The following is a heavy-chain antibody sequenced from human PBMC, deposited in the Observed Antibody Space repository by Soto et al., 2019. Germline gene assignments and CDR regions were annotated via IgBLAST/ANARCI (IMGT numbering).Heavy chain of an antibody. CDR2: IGGDAAST. Sequence: EVQLLESGGGLVQPGGSLRLSCAASGFAFSSYAMSWVRQSSGKGLEWVAAIGGDAASTYYADSVRGRFIISRDNSKNTLFLHMTSLRAEDTAVYYCTKDQDGEWWFSQGWFDPWGQGSLVTVSS. D-gene: IGHD2-15*01. CDR1: GFAFSSYA. CDR3: TKDQDGEWWFSQGWFDP. V-gene: IGHV3-23*01. J-gene: IGHJ5*02.